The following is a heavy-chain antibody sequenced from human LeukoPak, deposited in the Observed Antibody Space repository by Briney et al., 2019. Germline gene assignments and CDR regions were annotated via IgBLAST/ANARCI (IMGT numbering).Heavy chain of an antibody. D-gene: IGHD3-22*01. V-gene: IGHV1-46*01. CDR1: GYTFTSYA. CDR2: INPSGGST. Sequence: GASVKVSCKASGYTFTSYAMNWVRQAPGQGLEWMGIINPSGGSTSYAQKFQGRVTMTRDTSTSTVYMELSSLRSEDTAVYYCARPGSYYYDSSGPNDAFDIWGQGTMVTVSS. CDR3: ARPGSYYYDSSGPNDAFDI. J-gene: IGHJ3*02.